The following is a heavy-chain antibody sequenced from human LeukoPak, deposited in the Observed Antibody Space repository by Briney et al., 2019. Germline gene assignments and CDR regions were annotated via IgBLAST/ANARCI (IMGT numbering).Heavy chain of an antibody. J-gene: IGHJ4*02. CDR3: ARAGSLWFGESKFDY. Sequence: PGGSLRLSCAASGFTFSSSWMNWVRQAPGKGLEWVANINQDGSEKYYVDSVKGRFTISRDNAKNSLYPQMNSLRAEDTAVYYCARAGSLWFGESKFDYWGQGTLVTVSS. V-gene: IGHV3-7*01. CDR1: GFTFSSSW. CDR2: INQDGSEK. D-gene: IGHD3-10*01.